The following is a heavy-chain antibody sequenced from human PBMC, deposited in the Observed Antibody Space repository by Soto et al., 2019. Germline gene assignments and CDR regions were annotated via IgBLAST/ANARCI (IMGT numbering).Heavy chain of an antibody. V-gene: IGHV1-69*12. CDR3: ARGVRVGGFPYCDC. CDR2: IIPIFGTA. J-gene: IGHJ4*02. CDR1: GGTFSSYA. D-gene: IGHD1-26*01. Sequence: QVQLVQSGAEVKKPGSSVKVSCKASGGTFSSYAISWVRQAPGQGLEWMGGIIPIFGTANYAQKFQGRVTITADDSTRTAYMERSSLGSEDTAVDYCARGVRVGGFPYCDCWGQGTLVTVSS.